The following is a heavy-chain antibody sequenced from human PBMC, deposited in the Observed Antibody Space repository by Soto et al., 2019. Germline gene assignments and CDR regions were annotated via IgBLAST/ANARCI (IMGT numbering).Heavy chain of an antibody. CDR1: GFTFSSYA. V-gene: IGHV3-23*01. Sequence: GGSLSLSCAASGFTFSSYAMSWVRQAPGKGLEWVSAISGSGGSTYYADSVKGRFTISRDNSKNTLYLQMNSLRAEDTAVYYCAKDHLITMIVVGYGGYYFDYWGQGTLVTVSS. J-gene: IGHJ4*02. CDR3: AKDHLITMIVVGYGGYYFDY. CDR2: ISGSGGST. D-gene: IGHD3-22*01.